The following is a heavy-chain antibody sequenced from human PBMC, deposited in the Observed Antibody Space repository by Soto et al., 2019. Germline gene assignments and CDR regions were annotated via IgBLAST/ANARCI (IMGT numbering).Heavy chain of an antibody. CDR1: GGSCSDYD. Sequence: SDTLSLTGAVYGGSCSDYDWSRIRQPPGKGREWIGQSNHSGSTNYSPSLKSRVTISVDTSKNQFSLKLSSVTAADTAVYYCARGRSTPVVPAAPNWFDPWGQGTLVTVPS. D-gene: IGHD2-2*01. V-gene: IGHV4-34*01. CDR3: ARGRSTPVVPAAPNWFDP. J-gene: IGHJ5*02. CDR2: SNHSGST.